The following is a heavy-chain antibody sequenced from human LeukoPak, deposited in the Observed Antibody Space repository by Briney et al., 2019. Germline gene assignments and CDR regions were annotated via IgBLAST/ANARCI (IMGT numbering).Heavy chain of an antibody. CDR2: ISGSGGST. D-gene: IGHD6-13*01. Sequence: PGGSLRLSCAASGFTFSSYAMSWVRQAPGKGLEWVSAISGSGGSTYYADSVKGRFTISRDNSKNTLYLQMNSLRAEDTAVYYCAKDLGYSSSPCMDVWGKGTTVTVSS. V-gene: IGHV3-23*01. J-gene: IGHJ6*03. CDR3: AKDLGYSSSPCMDV. CDR1: GFTFSSYA.